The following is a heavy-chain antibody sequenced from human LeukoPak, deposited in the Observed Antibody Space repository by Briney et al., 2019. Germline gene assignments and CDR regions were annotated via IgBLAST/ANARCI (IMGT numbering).Heavy chain of an antibody. CDR2: IYYSGGT. CDR1: GGSINYYY. D-gene: IGHD6-19*01. J-gene: IGHJ6*02. V-gene: IGHV4-59*01. CDR3: ARDSGSSGLHYYYGMDV. Sequence: SETLSLTCTVSGGSINYYYWMWIRQPPGKGLEWIGYIYYSGGTHYNPSLKSRVTMLVDTSKNQFSLKLTAVTAADTAVYYCARDSGSSGLHYYYGMDVWGQGTTVTVSS.